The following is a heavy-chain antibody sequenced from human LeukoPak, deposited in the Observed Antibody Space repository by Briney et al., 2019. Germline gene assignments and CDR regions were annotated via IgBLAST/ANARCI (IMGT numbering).Heavy chain of an antibody. CDR1: GFTFSSYA. Sequence: GGSLRLSCAASGFTFSSYAMNWVRQAPGKGLEWVSVISGPGGITYYADSVKGRFTISRDNSKNTLYLRMNSLRAEDTAEYYCVKDAVVVTAMRYLDYWGQGILVTVSS. CDR2: ISGPGGIT. J-gene: IGHJ4*02. CDR3: VKDAVVVTAMRYLDY. V-gene: IGHV3-23*01. D-gene: IGHD2-21*02.